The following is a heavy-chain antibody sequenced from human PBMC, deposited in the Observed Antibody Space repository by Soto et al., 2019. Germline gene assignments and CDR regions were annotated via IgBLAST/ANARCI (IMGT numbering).Heavy chain of an antibody. CDR3: ARDGSGILDWLSH. CDR2: IWYDGSNK. J-gene: IGHJ5*02. D-gene: IGHD3-10*01. CDR1: GFTFSSYG. V-gene: IGHV3-33*01. Sequence: QVQLVESGGGVVQPGRSLRLSCAASGFTFSSYGMHWVRQAPGKGLEWVAVIWYDGSNKYYADSVKGRFTISRDNSKNTLDLQMNRLRAEDTAVYYCARDGSGILDWLSHWGQGTLVTVSS.